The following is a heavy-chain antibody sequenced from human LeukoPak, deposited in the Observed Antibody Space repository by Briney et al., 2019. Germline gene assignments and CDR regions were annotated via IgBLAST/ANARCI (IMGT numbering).Heavy chain of an antibody. J-gene: IGHJ5*02. CDR1: GYTFTSYA. V-gene: IGHV7-4-1*02. CDR2: INTNTGNP. D-gene: IGHD6-19*01. Sequence: GASVKVSCKASGYTFTSYAMNWVRQAPGQGLEWMGWINTNTGNPTYAQGFTGRFVFSLDTSVSTAYLQISSLKAEDTAVYYCARDYPLVKQWLVLGWFDPWGQGTLVTVSS. CDR3: ARDYPLVKQWLVLGWFDP.